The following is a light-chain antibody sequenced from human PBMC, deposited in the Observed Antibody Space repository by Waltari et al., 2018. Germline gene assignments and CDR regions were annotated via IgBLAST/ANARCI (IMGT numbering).Light chain of an antibody. J-gene: IGKJ2*01. Sequence: DIQMTQSPSTLSASVGDRVSITCRASQNVNSWLAWYHQRPGEAPKLLIYRVSSLASGVPSRFSGSGSGTEVSLTITSLQPDDLGTYYCQQYDNLRTFGQGTKLEI. V-gene: IGKV1-5*03. CDR2: RVS. CDR1: QNVNSW. CDR3: QQYDNLRT.